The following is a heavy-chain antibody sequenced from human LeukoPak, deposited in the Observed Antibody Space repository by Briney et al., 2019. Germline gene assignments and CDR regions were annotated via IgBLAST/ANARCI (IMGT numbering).Heavy chain of an antibody. Sequence: SETLSLTCTVSGGSNSSSFYYWGWIRQPPGKGLEWIGSIYYRGTTYYNPSLKSRVTISVDTSKTQFSLQLSSVTAADTAVYYCARTFYGSGSSFDYWGQGTLVTVSS. V-gene: IGHV4-39*01. CDR1: GGSNSSSFYY. CDR3: ARTFYGSGSSFDY. CDR2: IYYRGTT. D-gene: IGHD3-10*01. J-gene: IGHJ4*02.